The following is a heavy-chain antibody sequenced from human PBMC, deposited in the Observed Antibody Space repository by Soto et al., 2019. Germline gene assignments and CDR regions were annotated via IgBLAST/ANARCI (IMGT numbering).Heavy chain of an antibody. CDR1: GGSFSGYY. D-gene: IGHD2-8*02. V-gene: IGHV4-34*01. CDR3: ARGQSSLLLDC. J-gene: IGHJ4*02. Sequence: QVQLQQWGAGLLEPSETLSLTCAVYGGSFSGYYWSWIRQPPGKGLEWIGEIYHSGSTNYNPSLKIRVTISVDTSMNQFSLKLSSVTAADTAVYYWARGQSSLLLDCWGQGVLVTVSS. CDR2: IYHSGST.